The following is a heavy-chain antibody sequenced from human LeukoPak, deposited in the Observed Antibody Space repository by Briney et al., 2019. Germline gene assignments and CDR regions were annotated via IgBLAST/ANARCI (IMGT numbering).Heavy chain of an antibody. D-gene: IGHD3-10*01. V-gene: IGHV3-11*04. CDR3: ARWSGPRHQYGSLIFVP. CDR2: ISSSGDTM. CDR1: GFTFSDYY. Sequence: GGSLRLSCAPSGFTFSDYYMSWIRQAPGKGLEWVSYISSSGDTMYYAASVKGRFTISRDNAKNSLYLQMNSLRAEDTAVYYCARWSGPRHQYGSLIFVPWGQGTLVTVSS. J-gene: IGHJ5*02.